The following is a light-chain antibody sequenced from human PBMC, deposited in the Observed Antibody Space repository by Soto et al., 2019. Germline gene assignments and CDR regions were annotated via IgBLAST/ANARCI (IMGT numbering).Light chain of an antibody. CDR3: SSYSNTSTLYV. CDR2: DVN. V-gene: IGLV2-14*01. J-gene: IGLJ1*01. CDR1: SKDVGGYNY. Sequence: QSVLTQPASVSGFPGQSITISCTGTSKDVGGYNYVSWYQKLPGKATKLKIYDVNKRPSGVSNRFSGSKSGNTASLTISGFQAEDEADYYCSSYSNTSTLYVFGTGTKVTVL.